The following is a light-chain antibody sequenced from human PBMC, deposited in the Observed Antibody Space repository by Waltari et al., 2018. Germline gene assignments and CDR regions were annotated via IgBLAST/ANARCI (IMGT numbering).Light chain of an antibody. CDR2: AGS. CDR1: QGINRE. Sequence: DIQMTQSPSSLSASVGDRVTVTCRASQGINRELSWYQQKPGKAPALLIYAGSSLQTGVSSRFSGSGSGTDFTLTISRLQPEDVATYYCQQDYTTPWTFGQGTKVELK. J-gene: IGKJ1*01. V-gene: IGKV1-27*01. CDR3: QQDYTTPWT.